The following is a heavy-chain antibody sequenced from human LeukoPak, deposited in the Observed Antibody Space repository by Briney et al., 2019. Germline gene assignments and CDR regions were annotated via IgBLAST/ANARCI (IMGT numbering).Heavy chain of an antibody. D-gene: IGHD3-3*01. Sequence: TAGSLRLSCAGSGFTFNDHAMSWVRQAPGKGLEWVSSISGSGGSTYYADYVKGRSTISRDNSKNVVYFEMHSLRGEDTAVYFCARGGQNFDFWRFDYWGQGTLVVVSS. J-gene: IGHJ4*02. CDR1: GFTFNDHA. CDR2: ISGSGGST. CDR3: ARGGQNFDFWRFDY. V-gene: IGHV3-23*01.